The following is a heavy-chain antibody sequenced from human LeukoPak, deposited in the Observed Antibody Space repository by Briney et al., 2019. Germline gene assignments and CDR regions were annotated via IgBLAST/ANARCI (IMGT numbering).Heavy chain of an antibody. CDR3: AKESGPGGSIDH. CDR1: GFTFSNYA. V-gene: IGHV3-23*01. Sequence: GGSLRLSCAASGFTFSNYAITWVRQAPGKGLEWVSRINYNGGGTYYADSVKGRFTISRDNSKNTLYLQMNSLRAEDTAVYYCAKESGPGGSIDHWGQGTLVTVSS. D-gene: IGHD3-10*01. CDR2: INYNGGGT. J-gene: IGHJ4*02.